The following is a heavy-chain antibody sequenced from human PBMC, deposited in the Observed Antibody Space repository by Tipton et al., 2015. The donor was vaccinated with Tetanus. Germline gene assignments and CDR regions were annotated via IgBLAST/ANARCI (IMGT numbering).Heavy chain of an antibody. Sequence: SLRLSCAASGFTFSDFYMAWIRQAPGKGLEWVAYISGSSSYINYADSVRGRFTISRDNAKNSVFLQMSSLRAEDTAVYYCARPRTGQWLVDNFDSWGQGTQVTVSS. CDR3: ARPRTGQWLVDNFDS. V-gene: IGHV3-11*06. CDR1: GFTFSDFY. J-gene: IGHJ4*02. D-gene: IGHD6-19*01. CDR2: ISGSSSYI.